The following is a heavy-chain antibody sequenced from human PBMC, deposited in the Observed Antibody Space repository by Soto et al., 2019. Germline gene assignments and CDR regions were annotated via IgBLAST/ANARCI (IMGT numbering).Heavy chain of an antibody. J-gene: IGHJ6*03. D-gene: IGHD6-6*01. V-gene: IGHV3-64*01. Sequence: EVQLAESGGGLAQPGGSLRLSCAASGFTLSGYAMDWVRQAPGKGLEYVSGISSNGVGTYYANSVQGRFTISRDNSKNTVYLQMGSLRPEDMAVYYCARRARPDFYYMDVWGKGTKVNVSS. CDR3: ARRARPDFYYMDV. CDR1: GFTLSGYA. CDR2: ISSNGVGT.